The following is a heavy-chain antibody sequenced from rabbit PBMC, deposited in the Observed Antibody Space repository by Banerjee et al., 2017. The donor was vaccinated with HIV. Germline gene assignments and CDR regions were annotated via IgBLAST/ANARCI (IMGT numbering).Heavy chain of an antibody. V-gene: IGHV1S40*01. CDR2: IFGGSSANT. Sequence: QSLEESGGDLVKPGASLTLTCTASGFSFSSGYDICWVRQAPGKGLEWIACIFGGSSANTAYASWAKGRFTISKTSSTTVTLQMTSLTAADTATYFCARGIVVSGVDLWGPGTLVTVS. J-gene: IGHJ6*01. D-gene: IGHD4-1*01. CDR3: ARGIVVSGVDL. CDR1: GFSFSSGYD.